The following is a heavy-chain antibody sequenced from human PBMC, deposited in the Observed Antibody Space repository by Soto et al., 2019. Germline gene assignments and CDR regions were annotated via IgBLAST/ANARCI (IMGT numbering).Heavy chain of an antibody. Sequence: GGSLRLSCGASGFTFSSYEMNWVRQAPGRGLEWVSYISSSGSTICYADSVKGRFTISRDNAKNSLYLQMNSLRAEDTAVYYCARLHYHDSSTYEAFDIWGQGTMVTVSS. CDR1: GFTFSSYE. J-gene: IGHJ3*02. CDR2: ISSSGSTI. CDR3: ARLHYHDSSTYEAFDI. D-gene: IGHD3-22*01. V-gene: IGHV3-48*03.